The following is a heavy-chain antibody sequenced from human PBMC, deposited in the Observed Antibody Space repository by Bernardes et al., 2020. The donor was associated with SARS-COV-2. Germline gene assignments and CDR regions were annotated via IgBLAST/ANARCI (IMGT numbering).Heavy chain of an antibody. D-gene: IGHD5-18*01. CDR1: GDSISSGNFY. J-gene: IGHJ4*02. Sequence: SETLSLTCSVSGDSISSGNFYWTWIRQHPGKGLEWVGYIFYSGITYYNPSLKGRITISMDTSKNHFSLKLSSVSAADTAIYYCARTSMSHFDYWGQGSLVTVSS. V-gene: IGHV4-31*03. CDR3: ARTSMSHFDY. CDR2: IFYSGIT.